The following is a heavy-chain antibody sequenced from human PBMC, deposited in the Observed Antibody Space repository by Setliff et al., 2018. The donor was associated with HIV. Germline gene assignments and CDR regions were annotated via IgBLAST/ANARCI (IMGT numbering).Heavy chain of an antibody. D-gene: IGHD4-17*01. V-gene: IGHV4-28*05. J-gene: IGHJ4*02. CDR1: GYSISSNDW. Sequence: SETLSLTCVVSGYSISSNDWWGWIRQSPGKGLEWIGYIYYSGSIYYNPSLKSRVTMSVDTSKNQFSLKLSSVTAVDTAVYYCAKKGNGDYHFDYWGQGTLVTAPQ. CDR2: IYYSGSI. CDR3: AKKGNGDYHFDY.